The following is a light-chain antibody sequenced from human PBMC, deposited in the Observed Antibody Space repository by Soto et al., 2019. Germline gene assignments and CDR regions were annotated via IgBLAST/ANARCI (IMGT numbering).Light chain of an antibody. J-gene: IGLJ3*02. CDR2: EGT. Sequence: QSALTQPASVSGSPGQSITISCTGTSSDVGFYNLVSWYQQHPGKAPKLMIYEGTKRPSGVSNRFSVSKSGNTASLTISGLQAEDEADYYCCSYAGSRTLVFGGGTKVTVL. CDR1: SSDVGFYNL. CDR3: CSYAGSRTLV. V-gene: IGLV2-23*01.